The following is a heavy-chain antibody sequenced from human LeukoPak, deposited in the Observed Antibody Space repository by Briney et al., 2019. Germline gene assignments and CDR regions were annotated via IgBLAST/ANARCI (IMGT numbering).Heavy chain of an antibody. J-gene: IGHJ6*03. V-gene: IGHV3-7*01. CDR3: ARLGVLRYFDWLLSRYMDV. CDR1: GFTFSSSE. CDR2: IKQDGSEK. Sequence: GSLRLSCAVSGFTFSSSEMNWVRQAPGKGLEWVANIKQDGSEKYYVDSVKGRFTISRDNAKNSLYLQMNSLRAEDTAVYYCARLGVLRYFDWLLSRYMDVWGKGTTVTISS. D-gene: IGHD3-9*01.